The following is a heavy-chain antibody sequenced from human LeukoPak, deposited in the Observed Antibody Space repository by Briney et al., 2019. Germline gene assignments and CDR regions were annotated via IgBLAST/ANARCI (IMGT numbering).Heavy chain of an antibody. CDR1: GFSFNSYD. J-gene: IGHJ5*02. CDR3: VKGGLIRGFVASGDVS. CDR2: ISYDDTKK. D-gene: IGHD3-10*01. V-gene: IGHV3-30*18. Sequence: GGSLRLSCEASGFSFNSYDIHWVRQAPGEGLEWVAFISYDDTKKDYGDSVRGRFTISRDNSKNTVLLQMNRLRVDDTALYYCVKGGLIRGFVASGDVSWGQGTLVTVSS.